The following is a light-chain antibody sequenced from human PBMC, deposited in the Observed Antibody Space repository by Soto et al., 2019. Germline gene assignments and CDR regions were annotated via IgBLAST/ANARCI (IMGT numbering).Light chain of an antibody. CDR1: QSVSSSF. CDR2: GAS. CDR3: QQSGYSPIT. V-gene: IGKV3-20*01. J-gene: IGKJ5*01. Sequence: EIVLTQSPGTLSLSPGERATLSCRASQSVSSSFLSWYQQKRGQAPRLLMFGASSRATGIPDRFSGGGSGTDFTLTIYRLEPEDFAVYYCQQSGYSPITFGQGTRLEIK.